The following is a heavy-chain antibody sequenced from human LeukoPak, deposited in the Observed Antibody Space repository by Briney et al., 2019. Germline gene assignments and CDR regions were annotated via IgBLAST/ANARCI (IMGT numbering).Heavy chain of an antibody. CDR3: ARNHSYDRVSDY. CDR1: GYTFTSYD. D-gene: IGHD5-12*01. V-gene: IGHV1-8*01. Sequence: ASVKVSCKASGYTFTSYDINWVRQATGQGLEWMGWMNPNSGNTGYAQKFQGRVTMTRNTSISTAYMELSSLRSEDTAVYYCARNHSYDRVSDYWGQGTLVTVSS. CDR2: MNPNSGNT. J-gene: IGHJ4*02.